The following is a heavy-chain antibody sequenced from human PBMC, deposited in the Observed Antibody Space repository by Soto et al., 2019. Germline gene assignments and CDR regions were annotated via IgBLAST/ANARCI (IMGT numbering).Heavy chain of an antibody. CDR3: ARGRRGTLLRGSFDY. J-gene: IGHJ4*02. D-gene: IGHD1-26*01. Sequence: QVQLQQWGAGLLKPSETLSLTCAVYGGSFSGYYWSWIRQPPEKGLEWIGEINHSGSTNYNPSLKSRVTIAVDMSKNQFSLKLRSVTAADTAVYYCARGRRGTLLRGSFDYWGQGTLVTVSS. V-gene: IGHV4-34*01. CDR2: INHSGST. CDR1: GGSFSGYY.